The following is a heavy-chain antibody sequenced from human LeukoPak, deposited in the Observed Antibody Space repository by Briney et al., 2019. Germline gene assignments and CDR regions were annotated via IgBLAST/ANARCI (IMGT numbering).Heavy chain of an antibody. CDR2: IKQDGSEK. V-gene: IGHV3-7*01. Sequence: GGSLRLSCAASGFTFSSYWMSWVRQAPGKGLEWVANIKQDGSEKYYVDSVKGRSTISRDNAKNSLYLQMNSLRAEDTAVYYCARTYKGYNHDYWGQGTLVTVSS. CDR1: GFTFSSYW. CDR3: ARTYKGYNHDY. D-gene: IGHD5-24*01. J-gene: IGHJ4*02.